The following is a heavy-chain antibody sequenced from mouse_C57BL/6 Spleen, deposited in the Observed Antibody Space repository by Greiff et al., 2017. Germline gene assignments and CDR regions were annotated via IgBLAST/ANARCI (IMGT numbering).Heavy chain of an antibody. V-gene: IGHV1-64*01. CDR3: ARGGITTVVAEDY. Sequence: QVQLQQPGAELVKPGASVKLSCKASGYTFTSYWMHWVKQRPGQGLEWIGMIHPNSGSTNYNEKFKSKATLTVDKSSSTAYMQLSSLTSEDSAVYCCARGGITTVVAEDYWGQGTTLTVSS. CDR2: IHPNSGST. D-gene: IGHD1-1*01. J-gene: IGHJ2*01. CDR1: GYTFTSYW.